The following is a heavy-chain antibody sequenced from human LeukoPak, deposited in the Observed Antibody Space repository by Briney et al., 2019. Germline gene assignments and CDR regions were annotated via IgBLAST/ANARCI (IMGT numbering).Heavy chain of an antibody. CDR1: GFAFSTYA. D-gene: IGHD3-3*01. CDR3: ARNWRPDT. V-gene: IGHV3-23*01. Sequence: GGSLRLSCAASGFAFSTYALGWVRQSPGKGLEWVSVINTSGGGTHYTESVQGRFTISRDNTKDTLYLQMNSLRVEDTAIYYCARNWRPDTWGQGTLVTVSS. J-gene: IGHJ5*02. CDR2: INTSGGGT.